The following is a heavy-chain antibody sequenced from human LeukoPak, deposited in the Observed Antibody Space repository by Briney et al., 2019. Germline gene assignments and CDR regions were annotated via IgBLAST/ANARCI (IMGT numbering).Heavy chain of an antibody. CDR2: INHSGST. CDR1: GGSFSGYY. CDR3: ASKTGSNWFDP. J-gene: IGHJ5*02. V-gene: IGHV4-34*01. D-gene: IGHD3-9*01. Sequence: SETLSLTCAVYGGSFSGYYWSWIRQPPGKGLEWIGEINHSGSTNYNPSLKSRVTISVDTSKNQFSLKLSSVTAADTAVYYCASKTGSNWFDPWGQGTPVTVSS.